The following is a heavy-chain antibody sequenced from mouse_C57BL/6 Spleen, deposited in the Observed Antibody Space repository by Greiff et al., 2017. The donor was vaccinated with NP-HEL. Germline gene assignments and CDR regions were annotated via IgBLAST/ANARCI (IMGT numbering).Heavy chain of an antibody. CDR2: IYPGSGST. J-gene: IGHJ1*03. V-gene: IGHV1-55*01. D-gene: IGHD4-1*01. CDR1: GYTFTSYW. Sequence: QVHVKQSGAELVKPGASVKMSCKASGYTFTSYWITWVKQRPGQGLEWIGDIYPGSGSTNYNEKFKSKATLTVDTSSSTAYMQLSSLTSEDSAVYYCARTWDWYFDVWGTGTTVTVSS. CDR3: ARTWDWYFDV.